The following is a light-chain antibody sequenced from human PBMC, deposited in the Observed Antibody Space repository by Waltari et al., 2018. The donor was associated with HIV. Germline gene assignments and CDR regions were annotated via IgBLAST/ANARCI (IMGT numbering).Light chain of an antibody. J-gene: IGLJ3*02. CDR2: SNS. CDR3: ATWDDTLDGPV. CDR1: TSNIGSNS. Sequence: QSVLTQSPSASGTPGQGVTISCSGGTSNIGSNSVSWYQPVPGTAPQLFMFSNSLRPSGVPCRFSGSKSRTAASLAISGLQSEDEADYSWATWDDTLDGPVFCGVTRLTVL. V-gene: IGLV1-44*01.